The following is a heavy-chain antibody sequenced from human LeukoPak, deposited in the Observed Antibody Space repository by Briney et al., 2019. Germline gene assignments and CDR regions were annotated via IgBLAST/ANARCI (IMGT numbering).Heavy chain of an antibody. CDR2: ISYDGSNK. D-gene: IGHD1-26*01. CDR3: ARAPLYSGSPQYFQH. V-gene: IGHV3-30-3*01. CDR1: GFTFSSYA. J-gene: IGHJ1*01. Sequence: PGRSLRLSCAASGFTFSSYAMHWVRQAPGKGLEWVAVISYDGSNKYYADSVKGRFTISRDNSKNTLYLQMNSLRAEDTAVYYRARAPLYSGSPQYFQHWGQGTLVTVSS.